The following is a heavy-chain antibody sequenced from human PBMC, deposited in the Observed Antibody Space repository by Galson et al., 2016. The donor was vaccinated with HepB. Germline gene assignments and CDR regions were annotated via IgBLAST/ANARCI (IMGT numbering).Heavy chain of an antibody. J-gene: IGHJ3*02. CDR3: EGYSDPFDI. V-gene: IGHV3-53*01. CDR2: IFSGDAT. D-gene: IGHD3-22*01. CDR1: GFSVSGKY. Sequence: LRLSCAASGFSVSGKYMSWARQAPGKGLEWVSAIFSGDATYYRDSVKGRFTISRDTSKNTLYLQMNNLRAEDTAIYYCEGYSDPFDIWGQGTMVTVSS.